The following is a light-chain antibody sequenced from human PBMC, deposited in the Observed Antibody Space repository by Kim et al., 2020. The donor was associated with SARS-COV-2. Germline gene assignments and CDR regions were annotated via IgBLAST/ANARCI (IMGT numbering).Light chain of an antibody. CDR3: QVWDSSSDHVV. CDR1: NIGGKS. J-gene: IGLJ3*02. Sequence: SSELTQPPSVSVAPGKTARITCGGNNIGGKSVHWYQQKPGQAPVVVMYYDSDRPSGIPERFYGSNTGNTATLIISRVEAGDEADYYCQVWDSSSDHVVFGGGTQLTVL. V-gene: IGLV3-21*04. CDR2: YDS.